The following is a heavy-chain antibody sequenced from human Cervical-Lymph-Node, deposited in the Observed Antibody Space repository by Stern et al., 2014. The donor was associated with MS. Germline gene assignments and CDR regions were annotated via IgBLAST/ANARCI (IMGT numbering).Heavy chain of an antibody. J-gene: IGHJ4*02. CDR3: VRAREGYYFDY. D-gene: IGHD2-21*01. CDR2: LDWDGET. CDR1: GFSLSTTGMC. Sequence: ESGPALVKPTQTLTLTCTFSGFSLSTTGMCLSWIRQPPGKALEWLALLDWDGETYYSTALKTRLTISKDTSKNQVVLTRTNMAPLDTATYFCVRAREGYYFDYWGQGIPVTVSS. V-gene: IGHV2-70*01.